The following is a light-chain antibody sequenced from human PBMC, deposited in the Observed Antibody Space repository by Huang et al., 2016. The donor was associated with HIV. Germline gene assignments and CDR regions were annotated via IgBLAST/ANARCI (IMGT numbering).Light chain of an antibody. Sequence: DIQMTQSPSSLSASVGDRVIITCRASQTISTYLNWYQQKPGKAPKLLIYAASSLQGGVPSRFRGSGSGAIFTLTISRLQPGDFATYYRQQSHSNPRTFGQGTKLEIK. CDR3: QQSHSNPRT. J-gene: IGKJ2*01. V-gene: IGKV1-39*01. CDR1: QTISTY. CDR2: AAS.